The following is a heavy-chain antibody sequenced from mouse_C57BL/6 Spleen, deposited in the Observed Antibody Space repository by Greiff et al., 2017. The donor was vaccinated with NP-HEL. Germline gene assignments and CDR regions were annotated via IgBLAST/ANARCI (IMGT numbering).Heavy chain of an antibody. CDR2: IDPENGDT. CDR3: TTRAAYYGSEGFAY. D-gene: IGHD1-1*01. J-gene: IGHJ3*01. Sequence: EVQLQQSGAELVRPGASVKLSCTASGFNIKDDYMHWVKQRPEQGLEWIGWIDPENGDTEYASKFQGKATITADTSSNTAYLQLSSLTYEDTAVYYCTTRAAYYGSEGFAYWGQGTLVTVSA. V-gene: IGHV14-4*01. CDR1: GFNIKDDY.